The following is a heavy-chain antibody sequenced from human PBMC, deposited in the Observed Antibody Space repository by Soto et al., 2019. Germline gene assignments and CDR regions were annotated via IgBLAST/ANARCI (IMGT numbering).Heavy chain of an antibody. D-gene: IGHD2-15*01. Sequence: EVQLVESGGGLVQPGGSLRLSCAASGFTFSSYSMNWVRQAPGKGLEWVSYISSSSTTKYYADSVKGRFTISRDNAKNSLYLQMTSQRTDVSDGCYCARDGCRVSNCFNWFDPWGQGTMVTFTS. CDR1: GFTFSSYS. V-gene: IGHV3-48*01. CDR3: ARDGCRVSNCFNWFDP. CDR2: ISSSSTTK. J-gene: IGHJ5*02.